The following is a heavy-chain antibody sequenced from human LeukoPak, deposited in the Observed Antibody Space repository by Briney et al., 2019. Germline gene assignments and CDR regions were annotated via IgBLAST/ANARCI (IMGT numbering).Heavy chain of an antibody. Sequence: PSETLSLTCTVSGGSISSYYWSWIRQPPGKGLEWIGYIYTSGSTNYNPSLKSRVTISVDTSKNQFSLKLSSVTAADTAVYYCARVWMVRGVIMGFDYWGQGTLVTVSS. CDR1: GGSISSYY. V-gene: IGHV4-4*09. CDR3: ARVWMVRGVIMGFDY. D-gene: IGHD3-10*01. J-gene: IGHJ4*02. CDR2: IYTSGST.